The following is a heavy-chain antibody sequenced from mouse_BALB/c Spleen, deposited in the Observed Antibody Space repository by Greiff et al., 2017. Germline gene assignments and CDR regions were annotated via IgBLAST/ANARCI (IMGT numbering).Heavy chain of an antibody. Sequence: EVKLVESGGGLVKPGGSLKLSCAASGFAFSSYDMSWVRQTPEKRLEWVAYISSGGGSTYYPDTVKGRFTISRDNAKNTLYLQMSSLKSEDTAMYYCARQRAYYGNYWYFDVWGAGTTVTVSS. D-gene: IGHD2-10*01. J-gene: IGHJ1*01. CDR2: ISSGGGST. CDR1: GFAFSSYD. CDR3: ARQRAYYGNYWYFDV. V-gene: IGHV5-12-1*01.